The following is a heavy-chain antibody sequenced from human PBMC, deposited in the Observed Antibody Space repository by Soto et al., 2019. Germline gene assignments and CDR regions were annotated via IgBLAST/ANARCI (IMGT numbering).Heavy chain of an antibody. CDR2: IIPILGIA. D-gene: IGHD6-13*01. V-gene: IGHV1-69*02. J-gene: IGHJ3*02. CDR3: ARHSSTNWGAFDI. CDR1: GGTFSSYT. Sequence: QVQLVQSGAEVKKPGSSVKVSCKASGGTFSSYTISWVRQAPGQGLEWMGRIIPILGIANYAQKFQGRVTITADKSSSTAYMELSSLRSEDTAVYYCARHSSTNWGAFDIWGQGTMVTVSS.